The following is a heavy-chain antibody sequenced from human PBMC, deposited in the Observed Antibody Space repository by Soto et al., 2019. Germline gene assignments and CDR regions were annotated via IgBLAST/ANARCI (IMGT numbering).Heavy chain of an antibody. D-gene: IGHD2-2*01. V-gene: IGHV5-10-1*01. CDR1: GYSFTAYW. J-gene: IGHJ4*02. CDR3: TRRASSSFYHFDF. Sequence: GESLKISCQASGYSFTAYWITWVRQMPGKGLEWMATIDPSDSYVDYSPSFRGHVTFSVDRSIATVYLQWNSLKASDSAMYFCTRRASSSFYHFDFWGQGALVTVSS. CDR2: IDPSDSYV.